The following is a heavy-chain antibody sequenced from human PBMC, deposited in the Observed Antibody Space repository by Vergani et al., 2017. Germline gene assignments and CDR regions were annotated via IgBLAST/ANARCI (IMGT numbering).Heavy chain of an antibody. CDR2: IYTSGST. CDR1: GGSISSGSYY. J-gene: IGHJ3*02. Sequence: QVQLPESGPGLVKPSETLSLTCTVSGGSISSGSYYWSWIRQPAGKGLEWIGRIYTSGSTNYNPSLKSRVTISVDTSKNQFSLKLSSVTAADTAVYYCALCREYYYERRTDAFDIWGQGTMVTVSS. D-gene: IGHD3-10*01. CDR3: ALCREYYYERRTDAFDI. V-gene: IGHV4-61*02.